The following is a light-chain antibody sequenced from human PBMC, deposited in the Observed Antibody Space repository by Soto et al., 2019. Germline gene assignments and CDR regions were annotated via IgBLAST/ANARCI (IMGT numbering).Light chain of an antibody. Sequence: DIVMTQTPLSSPVALGQPASISCRSSQSLVHRDGNTYLSWLQQRPAQLPRHLIYKISSRIFGVPDRFRASGAETDFTLKISRVEAEDVGVYYCMQATQFPYTFGQGTKLDIK. CDR2: KIS. CDR1: QSLVHRDGNTY. V-gene: IGKV2-24*01. J-gene: IGKJ2*01. CDR3: MQATQFPYT.